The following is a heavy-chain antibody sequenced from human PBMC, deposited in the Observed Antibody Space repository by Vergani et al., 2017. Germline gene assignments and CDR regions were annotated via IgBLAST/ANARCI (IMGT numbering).Heavy chain of an antibody. CDR3: AREYCSSTSCVFDY. V-gene: IGHV3-30-3*01. CDR1: GFTFSSYA. CDR2: ISNDGSNK. D-gene: IGHD2-2*01. Sequence: QVQLVESGGGVVQPGRSLRLSCAASGFTFSSYAMHWVRQAPGKGLEWVAVISNDGSNKYYADSVKGRFTISRDNSKNTLYLQVNSLRAEDTAVYYCAREYCSSTSCVFDYWGQGTLVPVSS. J-gene: IGHJ4*02.